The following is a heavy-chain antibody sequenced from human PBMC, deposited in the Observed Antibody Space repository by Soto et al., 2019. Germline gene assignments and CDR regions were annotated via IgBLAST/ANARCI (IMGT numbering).Heavy chain of an antibody. V-gene: IGHV3-33*01. J-gene: IGHJ6*02. D-gene: IGHD2-15*01. Sequence: QVQLVEFGGGVVQPGRSLRLSCAASGFTFNSYGMHWVRQAPGKGLEWVAVIWFDGRNEYYADSVKGRFTICRDNSKNTLYLQMDSLRGDVTAVYYCARAFTGGDYSWNYYYYGMDVWGQGTTVTVSS. CDR2: IWFDGRNE. CDR1: GFTFNSYG. CDR3: ARAFTGGDYSWNYYYYGMDV.